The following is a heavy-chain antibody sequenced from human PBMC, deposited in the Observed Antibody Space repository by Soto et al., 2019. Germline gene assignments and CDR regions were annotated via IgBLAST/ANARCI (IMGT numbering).Heavy chain of an antibody. D-gene: IGHD6-19*01. CDR2: IYYSGST. Sequence: SETLSLTCTVSGGSISSSSYYWGWIRQPPGKGLEWIGSIYYSGSTYYNPSLKSRVTISVDTSKNQFSLKLSSVTAADTAVYYCARGAVAGTDWFDPWGQGTLVTVSS. CDR3: ARGAVAGTDWFDP. J-gene: IGHJ5*02. CDR1: GGSISSSSYY. V-gene: IGHV4-39*01.